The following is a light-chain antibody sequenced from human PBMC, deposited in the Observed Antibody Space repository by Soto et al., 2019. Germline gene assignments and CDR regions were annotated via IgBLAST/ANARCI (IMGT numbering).Light chain of an antibody. CDR1: QDISNY. CDR2: DAS. J-gene: IGKJ2*01. Sequence: DIQMTPSPSPLSASVGDRVTITCQASQDISNYLNWYQQKPGKAPKLLIYDASNLETGVPSRFSGSGSGTEFTLTISSLQPDDFATYYCQQCRSYYTFGQGTKVDIK. V-gene: IGKV1-33*01. CDR3: QQCRSYYT.